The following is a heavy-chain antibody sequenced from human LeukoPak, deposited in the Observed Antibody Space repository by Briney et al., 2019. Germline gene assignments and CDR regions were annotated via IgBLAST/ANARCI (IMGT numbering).Heavy chain of an antibody. CDR2: IGGGGYTT. CDR1: GLTFGNYG. CDR3: AEVESSYCRI. D-gene: IGHD3-10*01. J-gene: IGHJ4*02. V-gene: IGHV3-23*01. Sequence: RPGGSLRLSRVASGLTFGNYGMNWVRQAPGKGLEWVSSIGGGGYTTYYADSVRGRFTISRDNSKNSMYLQMSSLRAEDTAIYYCAEVESSYCRIWGQGTLVTVSS.